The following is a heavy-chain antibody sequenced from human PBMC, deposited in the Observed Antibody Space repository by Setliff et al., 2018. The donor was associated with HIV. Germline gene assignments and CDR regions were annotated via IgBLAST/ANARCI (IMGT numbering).Heavy chain of an antibody. D-gene: IGHD3-10*01. V-gene: IGHV4-61*02. J-gene: IGHJ1*01. CDR1: GGSISSGSYY. CDR2: IYTSGST. CDR3: ARGTSAYGITAEYFQH. Sequence: SETLSLTCTVSGGSISSGSYYWSWIRRPAGKGLEWIGRIYTSGSTNYNPSLKSRVTISVDTSKNQFSLKLSSVTAADTAVYYCARGTSAYGITAEYFQHWGQGTLVTVSS.